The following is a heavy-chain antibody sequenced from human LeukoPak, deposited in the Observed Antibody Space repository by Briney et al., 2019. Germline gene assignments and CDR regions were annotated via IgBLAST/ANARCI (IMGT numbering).Heavy chain of an antibody. D-gene: IGHD3-22*01. CDR2: IKSKTDGGTA. CDR3: TTDRRGLVVTPFDY. J-gene: IGHJ4*02. V-gene: IGHV3-15*01. CDR1: GFTFSNAW. Sequence: GGSLRLSCAASGFTFSNAWMSWVRQAPGKGLEWVGRIKSKTDGGTADYAAPVKGRFTISRDDSKNTLYLQMNSLKTEDTAVYYCTTDRRGLVVTPFDYWGQGTLVTVSS.